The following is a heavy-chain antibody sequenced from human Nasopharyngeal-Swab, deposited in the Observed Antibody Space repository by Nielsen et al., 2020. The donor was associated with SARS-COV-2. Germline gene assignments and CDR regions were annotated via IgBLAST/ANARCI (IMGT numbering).Heavy chain of an antibody. CDR1: GFSLNINW. J-gene: IGHJ3*02. V-gene: IGHV3-74*01. CDR2: IANDGSGT. Sequence: GESLKISCVASGFSLNINWMHWVRQVPGKGLMRVARIANDGSGTSYADSVRGRFTISRDDTKNTGYLQMNSLIAEDTAVYYCGTVFEIWGQGTMVTVSS. CDR3: GTVFEI. D-gene: IGHD4-17*01.